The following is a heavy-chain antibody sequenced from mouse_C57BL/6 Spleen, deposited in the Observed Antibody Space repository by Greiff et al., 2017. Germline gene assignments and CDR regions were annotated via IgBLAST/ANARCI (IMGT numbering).Heavy chain of an antibody. J-gene: IGHJ1*03. V-gene: IGHV1-53*01. CDR3: AREGAVVADWYFDV. CDR1: GYTFTSYW. D-gene: IGHD1-1*01. CDR2: INPSNGGT. Sequence: VQLQQSGTELVKPGASVKLSCKASGYTFTSYWMHWVKQRPGQGLEWIGNINPSNGGTNYNEKFKSKATLTVDKSSSTAYMQLSSLTSEDSAVYFCAREGAVVADWYFDVWGTGTTVTVSS.